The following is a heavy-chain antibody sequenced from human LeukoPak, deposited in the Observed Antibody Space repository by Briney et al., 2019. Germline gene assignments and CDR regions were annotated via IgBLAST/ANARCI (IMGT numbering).Heavy chain of an antibody. D-gene: IGHD2-2*02. V-gene: IGHV1-2*02. CDR1: GYTFTGYY. CDR3: AREGSTSCYTD. CDR2: INPKSGGT. Sequence: ASVKVLCKASGYTFTGYYMHWVREAPGQGLEWLGWINPKSGGTNYAQKVQGRVTMTRVTSISTACMELSRLRSDDTAVDYCAREGSTSCYTDWGQGTLVTVSS. J-gene: IGHJ4*02.